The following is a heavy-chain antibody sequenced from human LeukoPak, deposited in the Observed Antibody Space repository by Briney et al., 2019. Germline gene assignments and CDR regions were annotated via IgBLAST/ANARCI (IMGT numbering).Heavy chain of an antibody. CDR1: GGSFRGYY. J-gene: IGHJ5*02. D-gene: IGHD2-2*01. Sequence: PSETLSPTCAVYGGSFRGYYWSWIRQPPGKGLEWIGEINHSGSTNYNPSLKNRVTISVATSKNQFSLRLSSVTDADTAVYYCARYGIVVVPAAIKRNWFDPWGQGTLVTVSS. V-gene: IGHV4-34*01. CDR2: INHSGST. CDR3: ARYGIVVVPAAIKRNWFDP.